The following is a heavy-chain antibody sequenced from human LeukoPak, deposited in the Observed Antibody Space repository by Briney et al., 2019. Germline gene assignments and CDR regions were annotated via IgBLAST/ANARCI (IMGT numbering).Heavy chain of an antibody. CDR2: IYTSGST. Sequence: PSETLSLTCTVSGDYVTTYYWSWIRQAAGKGLGWIGRIYTSGSTDYNPSLKSRVTMSLDMSKNQFSLRLRSVTAADTAVYHCASWNYADYYYYMDVWGKGTTVTVSS. D-gene: IGHD1-7*01. CDR3: ASWNYADYYYYMDV. V-gene: IGHV4-4*07. J-gene: IGHJ6*03. CDR1: GDYVTTYY.